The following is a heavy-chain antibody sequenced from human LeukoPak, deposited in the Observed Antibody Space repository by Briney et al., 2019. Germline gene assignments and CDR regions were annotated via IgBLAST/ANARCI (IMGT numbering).Heavy chain of an antibody. D-gene: IGHD6-25*01. CDR2: IYYSGST. V-gene: IGHV4-39*07. CDR1: GGSISSSSYY. Sequence: SETLSLTCTVSGGSISSSSYYWGWIRQPPGKGLEWIGSIYYSGSTYYNPSLKSRVTISVDTSKNQFSLKLSSVTAADTAVYYCASSPEFAAEADYWGQGTLVTVSS. CDR3: ASSPEFAAEADY. J-gene: IGHJ4*02.